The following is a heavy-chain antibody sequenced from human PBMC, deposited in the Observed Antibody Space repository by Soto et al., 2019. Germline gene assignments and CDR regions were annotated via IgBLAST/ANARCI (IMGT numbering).Heavy chain of an antibody. J-gene: IGHJ6*02. CDR3: ARVLMRIGYYGMDV. D-gene: IGHD2-15*01. V-gene: IGHV1-18*01. CDR1: GYTFTSYG. Sequence: QVQLVQSGAEVKKPGASGKVSCKAFGYTFTSYGIGWVRQAPGQGLEWMGWISAYNGNTNYAQKLQGRVTMTTDTSTSTAYMELRSPRSDDTAVYYCARVLMRIGYYGMDVWGQGTTVTVSS. CDR2: ISAYNGNT.